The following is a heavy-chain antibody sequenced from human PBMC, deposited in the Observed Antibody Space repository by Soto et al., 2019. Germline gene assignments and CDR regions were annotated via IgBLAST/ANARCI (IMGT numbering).Heavy chain of an antibody. CDR2: IIPIFGTA. D-gene: IGHD5-12*01. J-gene: IGHJ5*02. V-gene: IGHV1-69*01. CDR1: EGTFSSFA. Sequence: QVQLVQSGAEWKKPGSSVKVSCKASEGTFSSFAISWGRQAPGQGLVGMGGIIPIFGTANYAQKFQGRVTITADESTSTAYMELSSLRSEDTAVYYCARVPHRRLEMATMGTWGQGTLVTVSS. CDR3: ARVPHRRLEMATMGT.